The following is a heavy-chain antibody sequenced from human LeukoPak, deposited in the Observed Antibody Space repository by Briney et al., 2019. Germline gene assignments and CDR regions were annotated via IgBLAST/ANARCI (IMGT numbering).Heavy chain of an antibody. V-gene: IGHV3-30*02. CDR1: GFTFSSYG. Sequence: GGSLRLSCAASGFTFSSYGMHWVRQAPGRGLEWVALIRYDGSNKYYADSVKGRFTISRDNSKNTLYLQMNSLRAEDTAVYYCAKDTGAGDIVVVEGSDWFDPWGQGTLVTVSS. CDR3: AKDTGAGDIVVVEGSDWFDP. CDR2: IRYDGSNK. J-gene: IGHJ5*02. D-gene: IGHD2-2*01.